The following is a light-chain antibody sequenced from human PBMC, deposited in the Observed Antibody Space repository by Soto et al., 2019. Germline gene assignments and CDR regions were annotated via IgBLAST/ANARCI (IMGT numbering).Light chain of an antibody. CDR3: QQYSSHPYT. CDR2: DAS. CDR1: QSLNIY. J-gene: IGKJ2*01. Sequence: DIQMTQSPSTLSASVGDRVTITCRASQSLNIYLAWYQQKPGKAPKLLIYDASSLERGVPSRFSGSGSGTEFTLTISSLQPDDFATYYCQQYSSHPYTFGQGTKVDI. V-gene: IGKV1-5*01.